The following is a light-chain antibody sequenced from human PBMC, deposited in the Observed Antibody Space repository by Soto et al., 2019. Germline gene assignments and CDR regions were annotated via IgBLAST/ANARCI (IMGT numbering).Light chain of an antibody. Sequence: QSVLTQPPSASGTPGQRVTISCAGSSSNIGSNYVYWYQQLPGTAPTLLIYRDNQRPSGVPDPFSGSKSGTSASLAISGLRSEDEADYYCAAWDDSLSGVVFGGGTKLTVL. V-gene: IGLV1-47*01. CDR2: RDN. CDR3: AAWDDSLSGVV. CDR1: SSNIGSNY. J-gene: IGLJ2*01.